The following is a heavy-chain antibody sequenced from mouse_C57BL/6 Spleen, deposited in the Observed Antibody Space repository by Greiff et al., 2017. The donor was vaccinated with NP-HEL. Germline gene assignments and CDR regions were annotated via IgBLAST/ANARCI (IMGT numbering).Heavy chain of an antibody. V-gene: IGHV1-61*01. D-gene: IGHD2-4*01. J-gene: IGHJ3*01. CDR3: ARWGYDYDEAY. Sequence: VQLQQPGAELVRPGSSVKLSCKASGYTFTSYWMDWVKQRPGQGLEWIGNIYPSDSETHYNQKFKDKATLTVDKSSSTAYMQLSSLTSEDSAVYYCARWGYDYDEAYWGQGTLVTVSA. CDR2: IYPSDSET. CDR1: GYTFTSYW.